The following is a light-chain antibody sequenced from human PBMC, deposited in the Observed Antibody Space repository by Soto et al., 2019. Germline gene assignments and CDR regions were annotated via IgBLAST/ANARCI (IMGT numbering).Light chain of an antibody. V-gene: IGKV1-33*01. CDR1: QDISNY. CDR3: QEYENLPGVT. Sequence: DIQMTQSPSSLSASVGDRVTITCQASQDISNYLNWYQQKPGKAPKLLIYDASDLETGVPSRFSGSGFATNFTFTISSLQPEDIATYYCQEYENLPGVTFGPGTKVDIK. CDR2: DAS. J-gene: IGKJ3*01.